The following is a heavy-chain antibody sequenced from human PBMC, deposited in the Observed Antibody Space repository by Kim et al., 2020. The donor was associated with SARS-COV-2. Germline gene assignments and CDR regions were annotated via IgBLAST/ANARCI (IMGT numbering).Heavy chain of an antibody. CDR2: VDHSGTT. CDR3: ARGVSSAWTLRAWFDP. V-gene: IGHV4-4*02. Sequence: CWSWVRQPPGKGLEWIGEVDHSGTTSYNVSLKSRVTISVDKSKNQFSLRLNSVSAADTAVYYCARGVSSAWTLRAWFDPWGQGTLVTVSP. J-gene: IGHJ5*02. CDR1: C. D-gene: IGHD3-22*01.